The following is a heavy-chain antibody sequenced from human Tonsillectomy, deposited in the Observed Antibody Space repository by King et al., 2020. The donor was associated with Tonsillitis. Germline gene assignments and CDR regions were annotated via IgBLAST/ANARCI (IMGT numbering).Heavy chain of an antibody. CDR2: ISGSGGST. V-gene: IGHV3-23*04. Sequence: QLVQSGGGLVQPGGSLRLSCAASGFTFSSYAMSWVRQAPGKGLEWVSAISGSGGSTYYADSVKGRFTISRDNSKNTLYLQMNSLRAEDTAVYYCAKDPHCSRTSCYSWYFDLWGRGTLVTVSS. CDR1: GFTFSSYA. J-gene: IGHJ2*01. D-gene: IGHD2-2*01. CDR3: AKDPHCSRTSCYSWYFDL.